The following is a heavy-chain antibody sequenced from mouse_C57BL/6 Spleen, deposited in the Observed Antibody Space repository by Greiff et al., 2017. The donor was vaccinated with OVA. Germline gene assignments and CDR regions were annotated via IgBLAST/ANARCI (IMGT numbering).Heavy chain of an antibody. CDR3: ARRLRRAMDY. J-gene: IGHJ4*01. Sequence: VQLQQSGAELVRPGTSVKVSCKASGYAFTNYLIEWVKQRPGQGLEWIGVLNPGSGGTNYNEKFKGKATLTADKSSSTAYMQLSSLTSEDSAVYFCARRLRRAMDYWGQGTSVTVSS. CDR1: GYAFTNYL. CDR2: LNPGSGGT. V-gene: IGHV1-54*01. D-gene: IGHD1-1*01.